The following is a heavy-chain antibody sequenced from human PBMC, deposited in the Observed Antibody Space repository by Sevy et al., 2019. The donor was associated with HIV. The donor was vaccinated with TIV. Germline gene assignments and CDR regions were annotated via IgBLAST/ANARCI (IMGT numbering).Heavy chain of an antibody. CDR3: ARDDYVWGNSRWTNWFDP. CDR1: GFTFSSHS. Sequence: GGSLRLSCAASGFTFSSHSMNWVRQAPGKGLEWVSSISSTSGHIYYSDSVKRRFTISRDNSKNSLYLQMNSLRAEDTAVYYCARDDYVWGNSRWTNWFDPWGQGTLVTVSS. V-gene: IGHV3-21*01. D-gene: IGHD3-16*02. CDR2: ISSTSGHI. J-gene: IGHJ5*02.